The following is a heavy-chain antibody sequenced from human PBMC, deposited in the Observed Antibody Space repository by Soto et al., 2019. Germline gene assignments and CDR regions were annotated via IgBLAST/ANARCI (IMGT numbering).Heavy chain of an antibody. D-gene: IGHD6-6*01. J-gene: IGHJ4*02. CDR1: GGSISSSSYY. Sequence: SSETLSLTCTVSGGSISSSSYYWGWIRQPPGKGLEWIGSIYYSGSTYYNPSLKSRVTISVDTSKNQFSLKLSSVTAADTAVYYCARREYSSSGGFDYWGQGTLVTVSS. CDR2: IYYSGST. CDR3: ARREYSSSGGFDY. V-gene: IGHV4-39*01.